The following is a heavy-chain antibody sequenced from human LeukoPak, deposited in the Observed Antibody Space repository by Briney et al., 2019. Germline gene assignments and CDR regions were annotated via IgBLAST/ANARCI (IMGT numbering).Heavy chain of an antibody. CDR3: ARGRARNSLGYFQH. CDR1: GGSFSGYY. J-gene: IGHJ1*01. D-gene: IGHD2-21*01. Sequence: SETLSLTCAVYGGSFSGYYWSWIRQPPGKGLEWIGEINHSGSTNYNPSLKSRVTISVDTSKNQFSLKLSSVTAADTAVYYCARGRARNSLGYFQHWGQGTLVTVSS. V-gene: IGHV4-34*01. CDR2: INHSGST.